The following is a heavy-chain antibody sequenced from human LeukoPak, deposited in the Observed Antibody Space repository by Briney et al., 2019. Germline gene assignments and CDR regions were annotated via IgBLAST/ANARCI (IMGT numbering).Heavy chain of an antibody. D-gene: IGHD3-3*01. J-gene: IGHJ6*03. CDR3: ASLNYDFWSGLTRGYYYYYYMDV. Sequence: PGGSLRLSCAASGFTFDDYGMSWVRQAPGEGLEWVSGINWNGGSTGYADSVKGRFTISRDNAKNSLYLQMNSLRAEDTAVYYCASLNYDFWSGLTRGYYYYYYMDVWGKGTTVTVSS. CDR1: GFTFDDYG. V-gene: IGHV3-20*04. CDR2: INWNGGST.